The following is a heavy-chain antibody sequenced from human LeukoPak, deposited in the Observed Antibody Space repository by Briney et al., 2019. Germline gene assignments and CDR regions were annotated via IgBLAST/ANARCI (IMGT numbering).Heavy chain of an antibody. CDR1: GFTFSSYA. J-gene: IGHJ4*02. D-gene: IGHD3-3*01. Sequence: GGSLRLSCAASGFTFSSYATSWVRQAPGKGLEWVSAISGSGGSTYYADSVKGRFTISRDNSKNTLFLQMNSLRPEDTAVYSCAKDQPITIFGVATYYIDYWGQGTLVTVSS. V-gene: IGHV3-23*01. CDR3: AKDQPITIFGVATYYIDY. CDR2: ISGSGGST.